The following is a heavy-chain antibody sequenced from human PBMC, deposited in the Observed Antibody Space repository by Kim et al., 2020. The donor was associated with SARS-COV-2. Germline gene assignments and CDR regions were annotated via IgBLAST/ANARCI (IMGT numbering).Heavy chain of an antibody. CDR2: INSDGTTT. Sequence: GGSLRLSCEASGFTFSSYWMHWVRQAPGKGLVWVSRINSDGTTTDHADSVKGRFTISRDNARNTLYLQADSLRVDDTAVYYCVRGLNGADTRDYWGQGTLVTVSS. CDR3: VRGLNGADTRDY. CDR1: GFTFSSYW. V-gene: IGHV3-74*01. J-gene: IGHJ4*02. D-gene: IGHD2-8*01.